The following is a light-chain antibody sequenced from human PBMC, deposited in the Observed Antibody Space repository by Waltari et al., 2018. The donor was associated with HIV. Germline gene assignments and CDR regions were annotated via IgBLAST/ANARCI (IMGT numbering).Light chain of an antibody. CDR1: TSNIGANT. J-gene: IGLJ1*01. CDR2: TNN. Sequence: QSVLTQPPSASGTPGQRVTISCSGTTSNIGANTVTWYQQLPGAAPKLLIHTNNQRPSGVPDRFSGSRSGTSASLAISGLQSEDEADYYCATWDNSQIGFYVFGTGTKVTVL. V-gene: IGLV1-44*01. CDR3: ATWDNSQIGFYV.